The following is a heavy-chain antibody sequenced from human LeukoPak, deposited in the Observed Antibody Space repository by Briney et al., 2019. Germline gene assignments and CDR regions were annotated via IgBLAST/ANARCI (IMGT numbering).Heavy chain of an antibody. V-gene: IGHV1-2*06. CDR1: TGYY. CDR3: ARERVGLT. Sequence: ASVKVSCKTFTGYYMHWVRQAPGQGLEWMGRIDPNSGGTTYAQKFQGRLTMTSDTSISTIYLELSSLRSDDTAVYYCARERVGLTWGQGTLVTAS. D-gene: IGHD2-15*01. CDR2: IDPNSGGT. J-gene: IGHJ5*02.